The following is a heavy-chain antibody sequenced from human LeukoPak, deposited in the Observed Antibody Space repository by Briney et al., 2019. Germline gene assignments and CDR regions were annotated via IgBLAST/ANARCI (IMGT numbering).Heavy chain of an antibody. CDR2: IWYDGSNK. V-gene: IGHV3-33*01. CDR3: TRHSDKYCSGSNCYVNNFYGLDV. D-gene: IGHD2-15*01. CDR1: GFTFSSYG. J-gene: IGHJ6*02. Sequence: PGGSLRLSCAASGFTFSSYGMHWVRQAPGKGLEWVAVIWYDGSNKYYADSVKGRFTISRDNSKNTLYLQMNSLRAEDTAVYYCTRHSDKYCSGSNCYVNNFYGLDVWGQGTTVTVSS.